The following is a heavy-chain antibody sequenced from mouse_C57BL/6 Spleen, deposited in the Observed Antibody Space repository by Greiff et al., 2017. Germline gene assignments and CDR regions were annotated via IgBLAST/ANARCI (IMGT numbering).Heavy chain of an antibody. CDR3: ARSFPRRVHYFDY. J-gene: IGHJ2*01. V-gene: IGHV1-72*01. CDR1: GYTFTSYW. CDR2: IDPNSGGT. Sequence: VQLKQPGAELVKPGASVKLSCKASGYTFTSYWMHWVKQRPGRGLEWIGRIDPNSGGTKYNEKFKSKATLTVDKPSSTAYMQLSSLTSEDSAVYYCARSFPRRVHYFDYWGQGTTLTVSS. D-gene: IGHD2-10*02.